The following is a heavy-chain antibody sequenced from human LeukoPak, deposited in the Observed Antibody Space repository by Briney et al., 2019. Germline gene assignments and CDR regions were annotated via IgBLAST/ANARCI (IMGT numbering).Heavy chain of an antibody. CDR3: ARDWASASIAAAGAY. Sequence: ASVKVSCKASGYTFTSYGISWVRQAPGQGLEWMGIINPSGGSTSYAQKFQGRVTMTRDTSTSTVYMELSSLRSEDTAVYYCARDWASASIAAAGAYWGQGTLVTVSS. CDR2: INPSGGST. V-gene: IGHV1-46*01. D-gene: IGHD6-13*01. CDR1: GYTFTSYG. J-gene: IGHJ4*02.